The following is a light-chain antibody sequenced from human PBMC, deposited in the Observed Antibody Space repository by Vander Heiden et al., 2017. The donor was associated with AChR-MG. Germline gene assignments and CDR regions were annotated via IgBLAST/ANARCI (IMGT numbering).Light chain of an antibody. CDR1: QYIYSY. CDR2: AAS. Sequence: DIQMTQSPSSLSASIGDRVTITCRASQYIYSYLNWYQQTPGKAPKVLIYAASSLQSGVPSRFSGSGSGTDFTLTISSLQPEDFATYHCQQSDSTPFTFGHGTKVEIK. J-gene: IGKJ3*01. CDR3: QQSDSTPFT. V-gene: IGKV1-39*01.